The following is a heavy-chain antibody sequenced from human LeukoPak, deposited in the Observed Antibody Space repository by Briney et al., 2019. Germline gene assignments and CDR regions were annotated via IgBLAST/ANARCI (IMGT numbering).Heavy chain of an antibody. J-gene: IGHJ4*02. CDR3: ARDDGGNAFDY. V-gene: IGHV3-74*01. D-gene: IGHD4-23*01. CDR2: TYSDGSKS. CDR1: GFTFNAYW. Sequence: GGSLRLSCAASGFTFNAYWMHWIRLAPGKGLMWVARTYSDGSKSIYADSVKGRFTISRDNGKSTLYLQMNSLRVDDTAVYYCARDDGGNAFDYWGPGTVVTVSS.